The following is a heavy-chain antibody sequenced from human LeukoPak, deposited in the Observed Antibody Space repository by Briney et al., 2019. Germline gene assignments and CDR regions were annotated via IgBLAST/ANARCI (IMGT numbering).Heavy chain of an antibody. CDR2: ISLSSTAI. V-gene: IGHV3-48*01. CDR3: ARDPFPVIAVGDDAFDI. CDR1: GFIFSTYN. D-gene: IGHD6-19*01. J-gene: IGHJ3*02. Sequence: GGSLRLSCATSGFIFSTYNMNWVRQAPGKGLEWVSYISLSSTAIYYADSVKGRFTVSRDNSKNTLYLQMNSLRAEDTAVYYCARDPFPVIAVGDDAFDIWGQGTMVTVSS.